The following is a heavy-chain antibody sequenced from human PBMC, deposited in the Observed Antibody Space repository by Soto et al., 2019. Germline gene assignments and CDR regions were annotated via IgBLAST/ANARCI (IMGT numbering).Heavy chain of an antibody. CDR3: ASGPRIVVGKSFDY. Sequence: PGGSLRLSCAASGFTFSTFDMNWVRRAPGKGLEWLSSISSDSTTTYYADSVKGRFTISRDNLKNSLDLLMNNLRSEDTGIYYCASGPRIVVGKSFDYWGRGTVVTVSS. J-gene: IGHJ4*02. CDR1: GFTFSTFD. CDR2: ISSDSTTT. V-gene: IGHV3-48*03. D-gene: IGHD3-22*01.